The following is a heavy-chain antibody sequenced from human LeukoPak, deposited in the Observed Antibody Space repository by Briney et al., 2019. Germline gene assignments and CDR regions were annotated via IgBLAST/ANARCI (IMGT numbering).Heavy chain of an antibody. D-gene: IGHD4-23*01. CDR2: IYTSGST. V-gene: IGHV4-61*02. Sequence: SETLSLTCTVSGGSISSGSYYWSWIRQPAGKGLEWIGRIYTSGSTNYNPSLKSRVTISVDTSKNQFSLKLSSVTAADTAVYYCARESGTTEVSYWGQGTLVTVSS. CDR1: GGSISSGSYY. J-gene: IGHJ4*02. CDR3: ARESGTTEVSY.